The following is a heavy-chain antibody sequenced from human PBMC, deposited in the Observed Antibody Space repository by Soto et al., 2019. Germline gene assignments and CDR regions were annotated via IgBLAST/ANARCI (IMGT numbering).Heavy chain of an antibody. V-gene: IGHV3-30*18. CDR2: MSPDGTKK. CDR1: GFTFSDYG. J-gene: IGHJ6*02. CDR3: AKALVRGPYSHYGMDV. Sequence: QVQLVESGGGVVQPGRSLRLSCAVSGFTFSDYGMHWVRQTPDKGLEWVAVMSPDGTKKYYADSVKGRFTISRDTSKNTRYLQMSRLRGEDSAVYHCAKALVRGPYSHYGMDVWGQGTTVTVSS. D-gene: IGHD3-10*01.